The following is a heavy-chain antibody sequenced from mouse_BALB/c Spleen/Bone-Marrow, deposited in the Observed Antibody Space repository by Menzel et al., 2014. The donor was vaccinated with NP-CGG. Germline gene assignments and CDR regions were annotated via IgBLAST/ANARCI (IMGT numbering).Heavy chain of an antibody. CDR3: ARPMINTYFDH. D-gene: IGHD2-4*01. CDR1: GFTFSNYG. J-gene: IGHJ2*01. Sequence: EVQGVESGGDSVKPGGSLKLSCAASGFTFSNYGMSWVRQTPDKRLEWVATISSGGSYTYYPDSVKGRFTISRDNAKNTLYLQMSSLKSEDTAMYYCARPMINTYFDHWGQGTTLTVSS. CDR2: ISSGGSYT. V-gene: IGHV5-6*01.